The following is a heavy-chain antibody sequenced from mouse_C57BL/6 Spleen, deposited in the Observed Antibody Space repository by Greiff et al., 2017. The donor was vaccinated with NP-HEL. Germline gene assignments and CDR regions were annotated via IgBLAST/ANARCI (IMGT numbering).Heavy chain of an antibody. V-gene: IGHV1-5*01. D-gene: IGHD1-1*01. CDR3: TSPDYYGSSDPFAY. J-gene: IGHJ3*01. CDR2: IYPGNSDT. Sequence: VQLQQSGTVLARPGASVKMSCKTSGYTFTSYWMHWVKQRPGQGLEWIGAIYPGNSDTSYNQKFKGKAKLTAATSANTAYMELSSLTNEYSAVYDCTSPDYYGSSDPFAYWGQGTLVTVSA. CDR1: GYTFTSYW.